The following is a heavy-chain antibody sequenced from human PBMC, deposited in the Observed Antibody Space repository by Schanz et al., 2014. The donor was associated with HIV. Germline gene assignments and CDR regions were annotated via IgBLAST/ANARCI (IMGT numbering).Heavy chain of an antibody. D-gene: IGHD6-13*01. CDR2: ISYDGSNK. CDR3: AKEEQQVGGVGGYHFDY. J-gene: IGHJ4*02. CDR1: GSTFSSYG. Sequence: QVQLVESGGGVVQPGRSLRLSCAASGSTFSSYGMHWVRQAPGKGLEWVAVISYDGSNKYYADSVKGRFTISRDNSKNTLYLQMNSLRAEDAAGYYCAKEEQQVGGVGGYHFDYWGQGTLVTVSS. V-gene: IGHV3-30*18.